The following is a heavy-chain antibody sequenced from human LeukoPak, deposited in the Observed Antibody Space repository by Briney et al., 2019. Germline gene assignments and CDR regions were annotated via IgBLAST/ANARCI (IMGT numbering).Heavy chain of an antibody. D-gene: IGHD5-18*01. CDR1: GFTFGDYA. CDR3: TRVGQLWPNYYYYYMDV. V-gene: IGHV3-49*04. CDR2: IRSKTYGGTT. Sequence: GGSLRLSCTASGFTFGDYAMSWVRQAPGKGLEGVGFIRSKTYGGTTEYAASVNGRFTISRDDSKSIAYLQMNSLKTEDTAVSYCTRVGQLWPNYYYYYMDVWGKGTTVTISS. J-gene: IGHJ6*03.